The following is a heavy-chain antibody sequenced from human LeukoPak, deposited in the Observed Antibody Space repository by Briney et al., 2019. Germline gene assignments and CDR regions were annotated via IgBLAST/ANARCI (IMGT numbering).Heavy chain of an antibody. CDR1: EFTFSNYA. V-gene: IGHV3-23*01. J-gene: IGHJ4*02. Sequence: GGSLRLSCAASEFTFSNYAMSWVRQAPGKGLEWVSAISGSAGSTYYADSVKGRFTISRDSSKNTLYLQMNSLRAEDTAVYYCAKADSGSYLGYFDYWGQGTLVTVSS. D-gene: IGHD1-26*01. CDR2: ISGSAGST. CDR3: AKADSGSYLGYFDY.